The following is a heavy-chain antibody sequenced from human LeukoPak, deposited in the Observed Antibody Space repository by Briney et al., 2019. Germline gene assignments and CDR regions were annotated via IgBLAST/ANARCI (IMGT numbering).Heavy chain of an antibody. D-gene: IGHD3-22*01. CDR3: ARLGDSSGYYAFDY. Sequence: SETLSLTCAVSGGSISSSNWWSWVRQLPGKGLEWIGEIYHSGSTNYNPSLKSRVTISVDKSKNQFSLKLSSVTAADTAVYYCARLGDSSGYYAFDYWGQGTLVTVSS. V-gene: IGHV4-4*02. CDR2: IYHSGST. CDR1: GGSISSSNW. J-gene: IGHJ4*02.